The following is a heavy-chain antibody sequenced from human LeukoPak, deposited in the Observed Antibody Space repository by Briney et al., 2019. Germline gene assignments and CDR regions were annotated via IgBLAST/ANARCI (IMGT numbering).Heavy chain of an antibody. V-gene: IGHV3-23*01. D-gene: IGHD4-17*01. CDR3: AILPGVTTFDY. CDR1: GFTFSSYA. J-gene: IGHJ4*02. CDR2: ISGSGGST. Sequence: GVSLRLSCAASGFTFSSYAMSWVRQAPGKGLEWVSAISGSGGSTYYADSVKGRFTISRDNSKNTLYLQMNSLRAEDTAVYYCAILPGVTTFDYWGQGTLVTVSS.